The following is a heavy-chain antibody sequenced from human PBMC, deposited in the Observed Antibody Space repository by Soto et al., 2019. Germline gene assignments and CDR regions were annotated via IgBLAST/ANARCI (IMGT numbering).Heavy chain of an antibody. CDR3: ARDLWGYCGTDCYPLDV. V-gene: IGHV3-73*01. D-gene: IGHD2-21*02. Sequence: GGSLRLSCAASGFTFSDSAIHWVRQASGKGLEWVGRIRSKANSNTIAYAASVKGRFIISRDDSKNTAYLQMNSLKTEDTAVYYCARDLWGYCGTDCYPLDVWGQGTTVTVSS. CDR1: GFTFSDSA. CDR2: IRSKANSNTI. J-gene: IGHJ6*02.